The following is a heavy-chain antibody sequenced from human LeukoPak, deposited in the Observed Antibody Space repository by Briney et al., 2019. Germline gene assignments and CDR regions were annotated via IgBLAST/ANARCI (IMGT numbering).Heavy chain of an antibody. D-gene: IGHD6-13*01. J-gene: IGHJ4*02. Sequence: GGSLRLSCTASGFTFSNYGLLWVRQAAGKGLEWVALISHDGSNKYYADSVKGRFTISRDNSKNTLYVQMTSLRPEDTAVYYCAKDLSPAADGTYFDYWGQGTLVTVSS. CDR2: ISHDGSNK. V-gene: IGHV3-30*18. CDR1: GFTFSNYG. CDR3: AKDLSPAADGTYFDY.